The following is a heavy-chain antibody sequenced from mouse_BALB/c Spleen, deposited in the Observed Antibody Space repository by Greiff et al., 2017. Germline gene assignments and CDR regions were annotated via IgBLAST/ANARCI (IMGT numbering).Heavy chain of an antibody. CDR1: GYSFTGYT. CDR3: AGCLYYGSRAWFAY. J-gene: IGHJ3*01. Sequence: VQLQQSGPELVKPGASMKISCKASGYSFTGYTMNWVKQSHGKNLEWIGLINPYNGGTSYNQKFKGKATLTVDKSSSTAYMELLSLTSEDSAVYYCAGCLYYGSRAWFAYWGQGTLVTVSA. CDR2: INPYNGGT. V-gene: IGHV1-18*01. D-gene: IGHD1-1*01.